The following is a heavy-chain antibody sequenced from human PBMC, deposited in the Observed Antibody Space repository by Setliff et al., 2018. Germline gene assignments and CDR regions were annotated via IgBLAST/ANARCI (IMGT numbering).Heavy chain of an antibody. D-gene: IGHD3-22*01. V-gene: IGHV1-18*01. CDR3: ARCPYNIYDRSGYGFTNWFDP. J-gene: IGHJ5*02. CDR1: GYTFTSYG. Sequence: VASVKVSCKASGYTFTSYGISWVRQAPGQGLEWMGWISAYNGNTNYAQKLQGRVTMTRNTSTSTAYMELSRLTSEDTAVYYCARCPYNIYDRSGYGFTNWFDPRGQGILVTV. CDR2: ISAYNGNT.